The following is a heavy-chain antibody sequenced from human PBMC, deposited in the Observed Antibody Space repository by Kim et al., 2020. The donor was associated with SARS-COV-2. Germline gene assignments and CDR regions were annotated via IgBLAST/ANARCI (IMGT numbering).Heavy chain of an antibody. V-gene: IGHV3-23*01. CDR3: AKDAPKYYYDSSGYFDY. J-gene: IGHJ4*02. Sequence: KGRFTISRDNSKNTLYLQMNSLRAEDTAVYYCAKDAPKYYYDSSGYFDYWGQGTLVTVSS. D-gene: IGHD3-22*01.